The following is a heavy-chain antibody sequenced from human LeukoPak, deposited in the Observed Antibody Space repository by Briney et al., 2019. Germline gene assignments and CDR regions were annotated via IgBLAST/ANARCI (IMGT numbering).Heavy chain of an antibody. J-gene: IGHJ5*02. CDR1: GGSMNDNY. V-gene: IGHV4-59*01. D-gene: IGHD4-17*01. CDR3: ARVVRGAVTSNWFDP. CDR2: ISNSGTT. Sequence: NSSETLSLTCSVSGGSMNDNYLTWIRQAPGKGLEWIGYISNSGTTDYNPSLKSRVTMSVDTSKNEFSLKLTSVTAADTAMYYCARVVRGAVTSNWFDPWDQGTLVTVSS.